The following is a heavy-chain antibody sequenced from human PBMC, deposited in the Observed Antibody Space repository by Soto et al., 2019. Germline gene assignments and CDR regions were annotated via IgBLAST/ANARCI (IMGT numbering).Heavy chain of an antibody. V-gene: IGHV3-7*01. CDR2: IKEDGGAK. J-gene: IGHJ4*02. D-gene: IGHD5-12*01. Sequence: GGSLRLSCAASGFTFNNYWMSWVRQAPGKGLEWVANIKEDGGAKYYVDSVKGRFTISRDNAKKSLYLQMNSLRVEDTAVYYCARVWLEKSGYGFAADYWGQGTLVTVSS. CDR3: ARVWLEKSGYGFAADY. CDR1: GFTFNNYW.